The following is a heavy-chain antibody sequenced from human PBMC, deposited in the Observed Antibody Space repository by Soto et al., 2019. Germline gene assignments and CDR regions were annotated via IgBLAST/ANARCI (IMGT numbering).Heavy chain of an antibody. Sequence: PSETLSLTCTVSGGSISSYYWSWIRQPPGKGLEWIGYIHYSGVTNYSPSLRGRVSISIDRSNNEFSLKVSSVTAADTAVYYCARDRAEGSSSTPAGGMDVWGPGTTVTVSS. D-gene: IGHD6-6*01. CDR3: ARDRAEGSSSTPAGGMDV. CDR2: IHYSGVT. CDR1: GGSISSYY. J-gene: IGHJ6*02. V-gene: IGHV4-59*01.